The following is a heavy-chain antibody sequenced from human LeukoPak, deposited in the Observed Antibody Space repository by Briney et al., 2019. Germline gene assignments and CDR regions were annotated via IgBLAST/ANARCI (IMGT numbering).Heavy chain of an antibody. CDR2: INSDGSST. CDR3: ARDLWELLLSGTGDAFEI. CDR1: GFTFSSYW. V-gene: IGHV3-74*01. J-gene: IGHJ3*02. Sequence: GGSLRLSCAASGFTFSSYWMHWVRQAPGKGLVWVSRINSDGSSTSYADSVKGRFTISRDNAKNTLYLQMNSLRAEDTAVYYCARDLWELLLSGTGDAFEIWGQGTMVTVSS. D-gene: IGHD1-26*01.